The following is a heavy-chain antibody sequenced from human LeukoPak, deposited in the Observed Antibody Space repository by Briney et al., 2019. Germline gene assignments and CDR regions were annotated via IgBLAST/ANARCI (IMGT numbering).Heavy chain of an antibody. Sequence: GGSLRLSCAASGFTVSSNYMSWVRQAPGKGLEWVSVINSGGSTYYADSVKGRFTISRDNSRNTLYLQMNSLRAEDTAVYYCAREYYYDSSGLHDAFDIWGQGTMVTVSS. CDR2: INSGGST. J-gene: IGHJ3*02. CDR3: AREYYYDSSGLHDAFDI. CDR1: GFTVSSNY. V-gene: IGHV3-53*01. D-gene: IGHD3-22*01.